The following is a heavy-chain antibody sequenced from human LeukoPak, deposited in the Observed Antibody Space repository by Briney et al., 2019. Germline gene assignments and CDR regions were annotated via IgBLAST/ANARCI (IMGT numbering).Heavy chain of an antibody. CDR2: ISNSGGST. Sequence: GGSLRLSCAASGFTFSTYAMSWVRQAPGEGLQWVSGISNSGGSTYYLDSVKGRFTISRDNSKNTLHLQMSSLRAEDTALYYCVKDRCDRATCPEVWGQGTLVTVSS. D-gene: IGHD1-14*01. J-gene: IGHJ4*02. V-gene: IGHV3-23*01. CDR1: GFTFSTYA. CDR3: VKDRCDRATCPEV.